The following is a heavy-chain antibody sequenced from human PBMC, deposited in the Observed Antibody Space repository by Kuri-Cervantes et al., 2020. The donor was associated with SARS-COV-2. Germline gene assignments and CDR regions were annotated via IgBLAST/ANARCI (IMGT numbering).Heavy chain of an antibody. J-gene: IGHJ4*02. CDR3: ARGRAAAGTDY. CDR1: GGSISSYY. CDR2: IYTSGST. Sequence: GSLRLSCTVSGGSISSYYWSWIRQPAGKGLEWIGRIYTSGSTNYNPSLKSRVTISVDTSKNQFSLKLSSVTAADTAVYYCARGRAAAGTDYWGQGTLVTVSS. V-gene: IGHV4-4*07. D-gene: IGHD6-13*01.